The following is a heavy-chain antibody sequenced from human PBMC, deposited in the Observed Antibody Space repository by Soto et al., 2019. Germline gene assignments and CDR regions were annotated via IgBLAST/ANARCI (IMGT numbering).Heavy chain of an antibody. Sequence: PGGSLRLSCAASGFTFISSAMNWVRQAPGKGLEWVSIIGAGGANIYYADSVKGRFTISRDDSKNTAYLQMNTLRAEDTATYYCVFHFNNYQSYSWGQGTQVTVSS. CDR3: VFHFNNYQSYS. CDR2: IGAGGANI. D-gene: IGHD2-2*01. V-gene: IGHV3-23*01. J-gene: IGHJ4*02. CDR1: GFTFISSA.